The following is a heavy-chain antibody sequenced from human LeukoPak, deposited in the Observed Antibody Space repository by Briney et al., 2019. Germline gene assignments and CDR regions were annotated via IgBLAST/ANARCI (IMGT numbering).Heavy chain of an antibody. V-gene: IGHV4-59*01. Sequence: PSETLSLTCTVSGGSISSYYWSWIRQPPGKGLEWIGYIYYSGSTNYNPSLESRVTISVDTSKNQFSLKLSSVTAADTAVYYCARGTDGYNYDAFDIWGQGTMVTVSS. CDR3: ARGTDGYNYDAFDI. J-gene: IGHJ3*02. D-gene: IGHD5-24*01. CDR2: IYYSGST. CDR1: GGSISSYY.